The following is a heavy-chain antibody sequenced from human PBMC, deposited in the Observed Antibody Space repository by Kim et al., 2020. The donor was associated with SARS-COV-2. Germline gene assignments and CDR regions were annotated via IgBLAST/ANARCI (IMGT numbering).Heavy chain of an antibody. CDR1: GGSFSGYY. V-gene: IGHV4-34*01. CDR3: ARVGDSSLDY. Sequence: SETLSLTCAVYGGSFSGYYWSWIRQPPGKGLEWIGEINHSGSTNYNPSLKSRVTISVDTSKNQFSLKLSSVTAADTAVYYCARVGDSSLDYWGQGTLATV. CDR2: INHSGST. J-gene: IGHJ4*02. D-gene: IGHD3-16*01.